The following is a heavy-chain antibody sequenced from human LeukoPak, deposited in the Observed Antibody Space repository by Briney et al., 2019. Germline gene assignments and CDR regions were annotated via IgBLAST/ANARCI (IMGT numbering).Heavy chain of an antibody. J-gene: IGHJ6*03. CDR1: GDSIHSVYYF. D-gene: IGHD1-14*01. CDR2: IYHSGST. Sequence: SETVSLTRTVSGDSIHSVYYFWGWIRQPPGEGLEWIGYIYHSGSTHYNPSLKSRVTISLDRSKNPFSLKLSSVTAADTAVYYCARASITYYYYCYMGVCGKGATVTVSS. CDR3: ARASITYYYYCYMGV. V-gene: IGHV4-30-2*01.